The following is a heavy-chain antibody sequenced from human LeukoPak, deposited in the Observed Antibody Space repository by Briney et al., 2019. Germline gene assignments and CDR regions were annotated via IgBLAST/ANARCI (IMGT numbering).Heavy chain of an antibody. V-gene: IGHV3-7*01. D-gene: IGHD6-13*01. CDR3: ARQTAAATVHAFHI. Sequence: GGSLRLSCAASGFTFSSYWMYWVRQALGKGLEGVANINQDGSEKYYVDSLKGRFTISRDNAKNSLYLQMNSLRAEDTALYYCARQTAAATVHAFHIWGQGTVVTVSS. CDR2: INQDGSEK. CDR1: GFTFSSYW. J-gene: IGHJ3*02.